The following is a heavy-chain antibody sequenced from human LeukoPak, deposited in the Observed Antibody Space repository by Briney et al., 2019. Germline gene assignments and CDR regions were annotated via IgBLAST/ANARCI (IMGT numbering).Heavy chain of an antibody. J-gene: IGHJ5*02. D-gene: IGHD3-22*01. CDR2: ISAYNGNT. CDR1: GYTFTSYG. Sequence: ASVKVSCKASGYTFTSYGISWVQQAPGQGLEWMGWISAYNGNTNYAQKLQGRVTMTTDTSTSTAYMELRSLRSDDTAVYYCARDYSDSSGYAENWFDPWGQGTLVTVSS. CDR3: ARDYSDSSGYAENWFDP. V-gene: IGHV1-18*01.